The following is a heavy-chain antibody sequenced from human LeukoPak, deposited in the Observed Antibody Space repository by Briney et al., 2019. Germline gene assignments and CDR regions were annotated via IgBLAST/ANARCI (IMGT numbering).Heavy chain of an antibody. J-gene: IGHJ5*02. V-gene: IGHV4-39*01. CDR1: GGSISSNSYY. CDR3: ARHRRYCSSTSCYGRYNWFDP. Sequence: SETLSLTCAVSGGSISSNSYYWGWIRQPPGKGLEWIRSIYYSGSTYYNPSLKSRVTISVDTSKNQFSLKLSSVTAADTAVYYCARHRRYCSSTSCYGRYNWFDPWGQGTLVTVSS. D-gene: IGHD2-2*01. CDR2: IYYSGST.